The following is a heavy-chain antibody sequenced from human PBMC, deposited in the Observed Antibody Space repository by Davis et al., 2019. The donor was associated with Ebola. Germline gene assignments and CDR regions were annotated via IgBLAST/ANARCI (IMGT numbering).Heavy chain of an antibody. CDR3: ARDTYGDYSLDY. D-gene: IGHD4-17*01. Sequence: PGGSLRLSCAASGFPFSTYSMTWVRQVPGKGLEWVSSISSSSYIYYADSVKGRFTISRDNAKNSLYLQMNSLRAEDTAVYYCARDTYGDYSLDYWGQGTLVTVSS. CDR2: ISSSSYI. V-gene: IGHV3-21*01. CDR1: GFPFSTYS. J-gene: IGHJ4*02.